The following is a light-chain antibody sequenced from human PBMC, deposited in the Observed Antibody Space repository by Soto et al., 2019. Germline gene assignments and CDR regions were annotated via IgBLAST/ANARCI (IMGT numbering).Light chain of an antibody. V-gene: IGLV2-14*01. J-gene: IGLJ1*01. Sequence: QSALTQPASVSGSPGQSITISCTGTSSDVGGYNYVSWYQQHPGKAPKLMIYDVSHRPSGVSNRFSGSKSGNTPSLTISGLQAEDEADYYCSSYTSSLYVFGTGTKLTVL. CDR1: SSDVGGYNY. CDR2: DVS. CDR3: SSYTSSLYV.